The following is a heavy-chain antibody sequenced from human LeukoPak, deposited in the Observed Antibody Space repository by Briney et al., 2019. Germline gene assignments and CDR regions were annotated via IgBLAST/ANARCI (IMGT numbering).Heavy chain of an antibody. Sequence: SETLSLTCTVSGGSISSSSYYWGWIRPPPGKGLEWIGSIYYSGSTYYNPSLKSRVTISVDTSKNQFSLKLSSVTAADTAVYYCASYGSGSYYNPLALDYWGQGTLVTVSS. CDR3: ASYGSGSYYNPLALDY. D-gene: IGHD3-10*01. V-gene: IGHV4-39*01. CDR1: GGSISSSSYY. J-gene: IGHJ4*02. CDR2: IYYSGST.